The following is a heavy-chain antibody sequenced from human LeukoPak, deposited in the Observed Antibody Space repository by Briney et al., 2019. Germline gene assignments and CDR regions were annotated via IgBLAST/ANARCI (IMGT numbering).Heavy chain of an antibody. CDR2: ISWNSGSI. Sequence: GRSLRLSCAASGFTFDDYAMHWVRQAPGKGLEWVSGISWNSGSIGYADSVKGRFTISRDNAKNSLYLQMNSLRAEDTALYYCAKDEDSSGWYYFDYWGQGTLVTVSS. J-gene: IGHJ4*02. CDR1: GFTFDDYA. CDR3: AKDEDSSGWYYFDY. V-gene: IGHV3-9*01. D-gene: IGHD6-19*01.